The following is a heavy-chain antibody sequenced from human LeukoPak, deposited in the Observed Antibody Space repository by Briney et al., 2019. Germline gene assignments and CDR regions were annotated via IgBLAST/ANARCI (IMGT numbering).Heavy chain of an antibody. Sequence: PGGSLRLSCAASGFTFDEYGMSWVRHAPGKGLEWVSGINWNGGSTGYADSVKGRFTISRDNAKNSLYLQMNSLRGEDTAVYHCARVMKRYYYDSSGYPRVVGGYYYYGMDIWGQGTTVTVSS. J-gene: IGHJ6*02. D-gene: IGHD3-22*01. V-gene: IGHV3-20*01. CDR3: ARVMKRYYYDSSGYPRVVGGYYYYGMDI. CDR2: INWNGGST. CDR1: GFTFDEYG.